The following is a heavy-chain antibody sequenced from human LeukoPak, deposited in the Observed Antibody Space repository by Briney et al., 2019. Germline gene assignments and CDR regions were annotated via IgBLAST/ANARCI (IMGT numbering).Heavy chain of an antibody. V-gene: IGHV3-21*01. Sequence: PGGSLRPSCAASGFTFSNYVMSWVRQAPGKGLEWVSSISSTSNYIFYADSVKGRFTISRDNAKNSLYLQMNSLRAEDTAVYYCARGLGDSGGYYGGYWGQGTLVTVSS. CDR1: GFTFSNYV. J-gene: IGHJ4*02. D-gene: IGHD3-22*01. CDR2: ISSTSNYI. CDR3: ARGLGDSGGYYGGY.